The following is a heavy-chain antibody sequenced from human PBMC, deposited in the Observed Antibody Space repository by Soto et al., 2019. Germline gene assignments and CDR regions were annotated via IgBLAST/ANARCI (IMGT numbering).Heavy chain of an antibody. V-gene: IGHV4-34*01. CDR1: GGSFSGYY. J-gene: IGHJ6*04. Sequence: QVQLQQWGAGLLKPSETLSLTCAVYGGSFSGYYWSWIRQPPGKGLEWIGEINHSGSTNYNPSLKGRVPISVDTPKTHFSLRWGFVPPANTAVYYGARAHFVVPYYYSGWAVWGKGTTVPVS. D-gene: IGHD2-21*01. CDR2: INHSGST. CDR3: ARAHFVVPYYYSGWAV.